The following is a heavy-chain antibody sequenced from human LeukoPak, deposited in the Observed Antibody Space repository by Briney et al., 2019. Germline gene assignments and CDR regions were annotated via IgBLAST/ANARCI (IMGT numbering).Heavy chain of an antibody. CDR1: GFTFSSYS. V-gene: IGHV3-21*01. Sequence: PGGSLRLSCAASGFTFSSYSMNWVRQAPGKGLEWVSSISSSSSYIYYADSVKGRFTISRDNAKKSLYLQMNSLRAEDTAVYYCARGGAGAGIVVVPHYWGQGTLVTVSS. CDR2: ISSSSSYI. J-gene: IGHJ4*02. CDR3: ARGGAGAGIVVVPHY. D-gene: IGHD2-2*01.